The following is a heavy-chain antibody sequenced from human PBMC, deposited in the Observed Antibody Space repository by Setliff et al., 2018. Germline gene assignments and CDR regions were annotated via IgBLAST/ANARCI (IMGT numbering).Heavy chain of an antibody. J-gene: IGHJ4*02. V-gene: IGHV4-31*03. CDR1: GGSISSGGYY. CDR2: IYYSGST. D-gene: IGHD5-12*01. CDR3: ARYQAATMLNY. Sequence: SETLSLTCTVSGGSISSGGYYWSWIRQHPGKGLEWIGYIYYSGSTFYSPSLKSRVTMSVDTSKNQLSLELTSVTAADTAVYYCARYQAATMLNYWGQGTLVTVSS.